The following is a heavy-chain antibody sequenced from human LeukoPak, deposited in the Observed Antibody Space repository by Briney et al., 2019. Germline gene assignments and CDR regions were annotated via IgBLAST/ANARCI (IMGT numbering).Heavy chain of an antibody. CDR2: ISGDGGST. CDR3: ARESESSGWYDY. CDR1: GFIFHDYA. J-gene: IGHJ4*02. Sequence: SGGSLGLSCAAPGFIFHDYAIHWVRQAPGKGLEWVSLISGDGGSTFYADSVKGRFTISRDNSKNSLYLQMNSLRSDDTALYYCARESESSGWYDYWGQGTLVTVSS. D-gene: IGHD6-19*01. V-gene: IGHV3-43*02.